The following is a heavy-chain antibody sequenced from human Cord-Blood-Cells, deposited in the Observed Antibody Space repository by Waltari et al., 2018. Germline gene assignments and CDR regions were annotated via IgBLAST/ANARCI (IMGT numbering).Heavy chain of an antibody. CDR2: ISSSSSTI. J-gene: IGHJ4*02. Sequence: EVQLVEPGGGLVQPGGYLRPSGAASGFTFRSYSMNWVRQAPGKGLEWVSYISSSSSTIYYADSVKGRCTISRDNAKNSLYLQMNSLRDEDTAVYYCVGATVTGDYWGQGTLVTVSS. CDR1: GFTFRSYS. D-gene: IGHD4-4*01. V-gene: IGHV3-48*02. CDR3: VGATVTGDY.